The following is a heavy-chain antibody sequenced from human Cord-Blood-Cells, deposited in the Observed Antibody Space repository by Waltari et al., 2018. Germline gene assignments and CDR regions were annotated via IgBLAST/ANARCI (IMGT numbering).Heavy chain of an antibody. D-gene: IGHD3-3*01. CDR3: ARLTYYDFWSGYYFDY. Sequence: QLQLQESGPGPVKPSETLSLTCTVSGGSISSSSYYWGWIRQPPGKGLEWIGSIYYSGSTYYNPSLKSRVTISVDTSKNQFSLKLSSVTAADTAVYYCARLTYYDFWSGYYFDYWGQGTLVTVSS. J-gene: IGHJ4*02. CDR1: GGSISSSSYY. V-gene: IGHV4-39*01. CDR2: IYYSGST.